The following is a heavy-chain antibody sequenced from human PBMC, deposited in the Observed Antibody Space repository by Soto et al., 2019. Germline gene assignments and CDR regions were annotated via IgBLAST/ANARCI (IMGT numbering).Heavy chain of an antibody. Sequence: EVQLVESGGGLVQPGGSLRLSCAASGITVSSNYMSWVRQAPGKGLEWVSVIYSGGSTYYADSVKGRFTISRDNSKNTLYPQMNRLSGEDTAGYFCSRDFYYYGSGTIGGYFDYWGQGTLVTVSS. D-gene: IGHD3-10*01. J-gene: IGHJ4*02. CDR1: GITVSSNY. CDR3: SRDFYYYGSGTIGGYFDY. CDR2: IYSGGST. V-gene: IGHV3-66*01.